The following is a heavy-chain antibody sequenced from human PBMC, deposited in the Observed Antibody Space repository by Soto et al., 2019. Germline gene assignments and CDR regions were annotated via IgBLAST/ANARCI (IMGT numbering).Heavy chain of an antibody. CDR1: GFTFSSYA. V-gene: IGHV3-23*01. Sequence: EVQLSESGGGLVQPGGSLRLSCAASGFTFSSYAMHWVRQAPGKGLEWVSAISGSGGSTYYADSVKGRFTISRDNAKNTLYRQRNSLRAEDTAVYYCAKDKVEYSSYLGYSCQGTLVTVSA. D-gene: IGHD6-6*01. CDR3: AKDKVEYSSYLGY. CDR2: ISGSGGST. J-gene: IGHJ4*02.